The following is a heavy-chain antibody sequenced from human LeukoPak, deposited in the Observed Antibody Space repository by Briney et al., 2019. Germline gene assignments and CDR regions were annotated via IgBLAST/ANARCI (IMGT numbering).Heavy chain of an antibody. CDR1: GFIFSSYG. J-gene: IGHJ4*02. CDR2: ISGSGGNT. D-gene: IGHD3-22*01. V-gene: IGHV3-23*01. Sequence: GGSLRLSCAASGFIFSSYGMHWVRQAPGKGLEWVSAISGSGGNTYYADSVKGRFTISRDNSKNTLYLQMNSLRAEDTAVYYCANDGAYDSSGYFMSFNYWGQGTLVTVSS. CDR3: ANDGAYDSSGYFMSFNY.